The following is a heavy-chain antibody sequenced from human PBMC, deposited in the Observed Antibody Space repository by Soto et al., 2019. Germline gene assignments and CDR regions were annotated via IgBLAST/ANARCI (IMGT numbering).Heavy chain of an antibody. J-gene: IGHJ4*02. V-gene: IGHV1-18*01. Sequence: ASVKVSCKASGYTFTNFGISWVRQAPGQGLEWMGWISAYNGNTNYAQNFQGRVTMTTDTSTSTAYMELRSLRAEDTAVYYCVRDRRYSGYDFWGQGTLVTVSS. CDR1: GYTFTNFG. CDR2: ISAYNGNT. D-gene: IGHD5-12*01. CDR3: VRDRRYSGYDF.